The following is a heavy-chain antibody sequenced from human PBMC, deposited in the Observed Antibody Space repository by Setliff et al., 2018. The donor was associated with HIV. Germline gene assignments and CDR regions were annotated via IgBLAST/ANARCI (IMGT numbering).Heavy chain of an antibody. Sequence: GESLKISCAASGFTFDRYWMHWVRQAPGKGPVWVSRVNSDGSSKTYADSVKDRFTISRDNAKNTLYLQMNSLRAEDTGVYYCHSGYDTEEQSYFDYWGQGALVTVSS. D-gene: IGHD5-12*01. CDR3: HSGYDTEEQSYFDY. CDR2: VNSDGSSK. J-gene: IGHJ4*02. V-gene: IGHV3-74*01. CDR1: GFTFDRYW.